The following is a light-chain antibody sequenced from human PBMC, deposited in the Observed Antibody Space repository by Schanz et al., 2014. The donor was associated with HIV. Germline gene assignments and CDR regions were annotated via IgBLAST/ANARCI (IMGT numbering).Light chain of an antibody. V-gene: IGLV2-14*03. Sequence: QFALTQPTSMAGSPGQSITLSCTGTSSDVGAYNHVSWYQQHPGKAPKLLIFGVSHRPSGVSNRFSGSKSDNTASLTISGLQAEDEADYYCSSYTSISTRVFGGGTKLTVL. J-gene: IGLJ3*02. CDR1: SSDVGAYNH. CDR2: GVS. CDR3: SSYTSISTRV.